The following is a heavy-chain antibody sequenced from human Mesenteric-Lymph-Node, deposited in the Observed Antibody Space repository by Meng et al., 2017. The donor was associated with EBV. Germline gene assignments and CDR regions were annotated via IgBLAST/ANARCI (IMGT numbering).Heavy chain of an antibody. Sequence: QVQVQESGHGLVQPSGTLSLTCTVSGGSITRTTWWNWVRQPPGKGLEWIGEIYHSGRTNCKPSLQSRVTMSVDKSQNHFSLKLTSVTAADTAVYYCAGASDISGYYGGLDYWGQGILVTVSS. CDR1: GGSITRTTW. CDR2: IYHSGRT. V-gene: IGHV4-4*02. CDR3: AGASDISGYYGGLDY. J-gene: IGHJ4*02. D-gene: IGHD3-22*01.